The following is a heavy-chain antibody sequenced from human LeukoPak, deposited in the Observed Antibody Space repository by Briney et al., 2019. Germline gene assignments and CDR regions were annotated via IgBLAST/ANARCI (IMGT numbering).Heavy chain of an antibody. CDR2: ISSRSSTT. J-gene: IGHJ5*02. Sequence: GGSLRLSCAASGFTFSSYSMNWVRQAPGKGLEWVSYISSRSSTTYYADSVKGRFTISRDNAKNSLYLQMNSLRAEDTAVYSCARSPGGYGNNWFDPWGQGTLVTVSS. CDR3: ARSPGGYGNNWFDP. D-gene: IGHD2-8*02. CDR1: GFTFSSYS. V-gene: IGHV3-48*01.